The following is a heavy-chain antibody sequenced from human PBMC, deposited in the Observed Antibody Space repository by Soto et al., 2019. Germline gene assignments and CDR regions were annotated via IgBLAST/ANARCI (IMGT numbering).Heavy chain of an antibody. V-gene: IGHV4-31*03. Sequence: SETLSLTCTVSGGSISRGGYHWSWLRQHTGKDLERIGYIYYSGRTYYDPSLKSRANISVDTSKNQFSLKLSSVTALVSAVFYFASGLTELTPLSSQYYFDYWGQGTLVT. CDR3: ASGLTELTPLSSQYYFDY. D-gene: IGHD3-10*01. J-gene: IGHJ4*02. CDR2: IYYSGRT. CDR1: GGSISRGGYH.